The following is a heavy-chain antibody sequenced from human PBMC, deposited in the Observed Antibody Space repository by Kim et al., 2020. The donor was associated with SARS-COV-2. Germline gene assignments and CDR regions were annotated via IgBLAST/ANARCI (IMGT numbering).Heavy chain of an antibody. CDR3: ARAEAAAVYYYYGMDV. J-gene: IGHJ6*02. V-gene: IGHV4-59*01. Sequence: LKSRVTISVDTSKNQFSLKLSSVTAADTAVYYCARAEAAAVYYYYGMDVWGQGTTVTVSS. D-gene: IGHD6-13*01.